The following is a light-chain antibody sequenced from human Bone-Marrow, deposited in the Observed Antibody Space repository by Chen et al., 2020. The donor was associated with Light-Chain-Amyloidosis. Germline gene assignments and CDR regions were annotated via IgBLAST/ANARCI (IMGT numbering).Light chain of an antibody. Sequence: SYELTQPPSVSVSPGPTARITCSGDDLPTKYAYWYQQKPGQAPVLVIHRDTARPSGISERFSGSSSWTTATLTISGVQAEDEADYHCQSADSSGTYEVIFGGGTKLTVL. J-gene: IGLJ2*01. CDR1: DLPTKY. CDR3: QSADSSGTYEVI. CDR2: RDT. V-gene: IGLV3-25*03.